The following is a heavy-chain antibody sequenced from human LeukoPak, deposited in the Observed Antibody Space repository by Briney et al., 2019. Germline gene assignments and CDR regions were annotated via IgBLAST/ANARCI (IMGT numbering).Heavy chain of an antibody. Sequence: KPSETLSLTCTVSGGSISSYYWSWIRQPPGKGLEWIGYIYYSGSTNYNPSLKSRVTISVDTSKNQFSLKLSSVTAADTAVYYCARDRWFGELSAAFDIWGQGTMVTVSS. D-gene: IGHD3-10*01. CDR1: GGSISSYY. V-gene: IGHV4-59*01. CDR3: ARDRWFGELSAAFDI. J-gene: IGHJ3*02. CDR2: IYYSGST.